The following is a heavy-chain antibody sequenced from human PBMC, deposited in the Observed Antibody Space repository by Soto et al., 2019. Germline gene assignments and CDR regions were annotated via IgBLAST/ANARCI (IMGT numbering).Heavy chain of an antibody. Sequence: GGALRLSCAGSGFTCSSYAMSWVRQAPGKGLEWVSAISGSGGSTYYADSVKGRFTISRDNSKNTLYLQMNSLRAEDTAVYYCAKGLRRGTMIVVVSEDYWGQGTLVTVSS. D-gene: IGHD3-22*01. CDR2: ISGSGGST. CDR3: AKGLRRGTMIVVVSEDY. CDR1: GFTCSSYA. V-gene: IGHV3-23*01. J-gene: IGHJ4*02.